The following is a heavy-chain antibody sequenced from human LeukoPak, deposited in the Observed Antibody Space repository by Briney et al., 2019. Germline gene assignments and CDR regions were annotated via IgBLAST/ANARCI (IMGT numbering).Heavy chain of an antibody. CDR1: GFIFSRYS. CDR2: IYAGGST. D-gene: IGHD1-26*01. J-gene: IGHJ4*02. Sequence: PGGSLRLSCAASGFIFSRYSMNWVRQASGKGLEWVSVIYAGGSTYYADSVKGRFTISRDNFKNTVFLQMNSLRAEDTAVYYCARVWELSFDYWGQGTLVTVSS. V-gene: IGHV3-53*01. CDR3: ARVWELSFDY.